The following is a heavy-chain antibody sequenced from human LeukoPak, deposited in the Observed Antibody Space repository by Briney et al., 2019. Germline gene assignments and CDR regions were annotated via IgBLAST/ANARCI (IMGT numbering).Heavy chain of an antibody. J-gene: IGHJ6*03. V-gene: IGHV4-34*01. CDR1: GGSFSGYY. CDR2: INHVGST. CDR3: ARERPRDYGDLTRGYYYYYYMDV. Sequence: PSETLSLTCAVYGGSFSGYYWSWIRQPPGKGLEWIGQINHVGSTKYNPSLKSRVTISVDTSKNQFSLKLSSVTAADTAVYYCARERPRDYGDLTRGYYYYYYMDVWGKGTTVTISS. D-gene: IGHD4/OR15-4a*01.